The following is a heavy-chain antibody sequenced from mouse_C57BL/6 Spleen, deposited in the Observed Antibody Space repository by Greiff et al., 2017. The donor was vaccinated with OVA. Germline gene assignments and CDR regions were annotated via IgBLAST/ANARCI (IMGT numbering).Heavy chain of an antibody. CDR2: IWRGGST. CDR1: GFSLTSYG. V-gene: IGHV2-5*01. Sequence: QVQLKESGPGLVQPSQSLSITCTVSGFSLTSYGVHWVRQSPGKGLEWLGVIWRGGSTDYNAAFMSRLSITKDNSKSQVFFKMNSLQADDTAIYYCAKNADYGDYYAMDYWGQGTSVTVSS. J-gene: IGHJ4*01. D-gene: IGHD2-4*01. CDR3: AKNADYGDYYAMDY.